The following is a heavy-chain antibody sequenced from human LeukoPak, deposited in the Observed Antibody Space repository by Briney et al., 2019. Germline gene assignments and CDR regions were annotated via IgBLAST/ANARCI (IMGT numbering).Heavy chain of an antibody. D-gene: IGHD1-26*01. CDR2: ISYDGSNK. CDR3: ARHSGSYPD. Sequence: GGSLRLSCAASGFTFSSYGMHWVRQAPGKGLEWVAVISYDGSNKYYADSVKGRFTVSRDNSKSTLYLQMNSLRAEDTAVYYCARHSGSYPDWGQGTLVTVSS. CDR1: GFTFSSYG. J-gene: IGHJ4*02. V-gene: IGHV3-30*03.